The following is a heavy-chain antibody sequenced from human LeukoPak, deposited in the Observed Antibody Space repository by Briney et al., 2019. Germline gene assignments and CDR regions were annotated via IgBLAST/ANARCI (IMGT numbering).Heavy chain of an antibody. CDR2: ISSSSSTI. D-gene: IGHD3-22*01. V-gene: IGHV3-48*02. J-gene: IGHJ3*02. CDR1: GFTFSSYS. Sequence: TGGSLRLSCAASGFTFSSYSMNWVRKAPGKGLEWVSYISSSSSTIYYADSVKGRFTISRDNAKNSLYLQMNSLRDEDTAVYYCARDEPHYYDSSARLPAFDIWGQGTMVTVSS. CDR3: ARDEPHYYDSSARLPAFDI.